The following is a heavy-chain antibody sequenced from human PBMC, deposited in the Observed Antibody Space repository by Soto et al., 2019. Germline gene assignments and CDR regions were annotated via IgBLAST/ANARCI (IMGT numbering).Heavy chain of an antibody. CDR2: IHDSGSA. CDR3: ARETQWLGPHY. D-gene: IGHD6-19*01. CDR1: GGSLSGYY. V-gene: IGHV4-34*01. Sequence: SETLSLTCTVYGGSLSGYYWSWIRQPPGKGLEWIGEIHDSGSANYKSSLKSRVTISVDTSKNQFSLKLTSVTAADTAVYYCARETQWLGPHYWGQGTMVTVYS. J-gene: IGHJ4*02.